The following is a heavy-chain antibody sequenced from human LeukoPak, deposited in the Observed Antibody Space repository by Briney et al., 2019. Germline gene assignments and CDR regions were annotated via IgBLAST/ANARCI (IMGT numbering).Heavy chain of an antibody. D-gene: IGHD3-10*01. CDR2: IYPDDSDT. CDR1: GYTFINYW. J-gene: IGHJ5*02. CDR3: ARQSVWFGEFSWFDP. Sequence: GESLKISCKGSGYTFINYWIGWVRQMPGKGLEWMGIIYPDDSDTRYSPSFQGQVTISADKSINTAYMQWSSLKVSDTALYYCARQSVWFGEFSWFDPWGQGTLVTVSS. V-gene: IGHV5-51*01.